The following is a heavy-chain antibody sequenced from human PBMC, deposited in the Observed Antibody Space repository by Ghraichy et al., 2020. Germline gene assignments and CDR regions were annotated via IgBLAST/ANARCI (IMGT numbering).Heavy chain of an antibody. CDR2: ISSSSYHI. J-gene: IGHJ6*02. D-gene: IGHD2-21*01. CDR3: ARGSDCGTACANNYYGMDV. V-gene: IGHV3-21*01. Sequence: GVLRLSCAASGFTFSSYTMNWVRQAPGKGLEWVSSISSSSYHIYYADSMKGRFTISRDNAKSSLHLQMNSLRAEDTAVYYCARGSDCGTACANNYYGMDVWGQGTTVTVSS. CDR1: GFTFSSYT.